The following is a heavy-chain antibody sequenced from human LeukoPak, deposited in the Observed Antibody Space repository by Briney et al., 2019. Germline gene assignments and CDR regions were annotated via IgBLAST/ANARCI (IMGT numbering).Heavy chain of an antibody. Sequence: ASVKVSCKASGYTFTSYYMHWVRQAPGQGLEWMGIINPSGGSTSYAQRFQGRVTMTRDTSTSTVYMELSSLRSEDTAVYYCARVATVYGSGRPLHYWGQGTLVTVSS. CDR1: GYTFTSYY. V-gene: IGHV1-46*01. CDR2: INPSGGST. CDR3: ARVATVYGSGRPLHY. D-gene: IGHD3-10*01. J-gene: IGHJ4*02.